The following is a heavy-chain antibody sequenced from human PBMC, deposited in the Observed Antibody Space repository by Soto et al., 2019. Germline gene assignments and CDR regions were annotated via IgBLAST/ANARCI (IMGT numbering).Heavy chain of an antibody. CDR2: ISAYNGNT. Sequence: ASVKVSCKASGYTFTSYGISWLRQAPGQGLEWMGWISAYNGNTNYAQKLQGRVTMTTATSTGTAYMELRSLRSDATAAYYCARGLRYSGYAWGQGTLVTVSS. V-gene: IGHV1-18*01. CDR1: GYTFTSYG. CDR3: ARGLRYSGYA. J-gene: IGHJ5*02. D-gene: IGHD5-12*01.